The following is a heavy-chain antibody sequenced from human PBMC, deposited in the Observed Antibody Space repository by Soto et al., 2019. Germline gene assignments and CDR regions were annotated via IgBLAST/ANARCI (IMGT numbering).Heavy chain of an antibody. Sequence: ASVKVSCKASGYTFTSYAMHWVRQAPGQRLEWMGWINAGNGNTKYSQKFQGRVTITRDTSASTAYMELSSLRSEDTAVYYCARDGGAYYDILTVYYYYYMDVWGKGTTVTVSS. V-gene: IGHV1-3*01. D-gene: IGHD3-9*01. CDR2: INAGNGNT. J-gene: IGHJ6*03. CDR3: ARDGGAYYDILTVYYYYYMDV. CDR1: GYTFTSYA.